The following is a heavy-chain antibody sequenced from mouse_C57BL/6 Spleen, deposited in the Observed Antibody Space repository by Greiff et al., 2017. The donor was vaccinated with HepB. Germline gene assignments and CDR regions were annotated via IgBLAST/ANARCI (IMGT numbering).Heavy chain of an antibody. V-gene: IGHV1-7*01. Sequence: VQLQQSGAELAKPGASVKLSCKASGYTFTSYWMHWVKQRPGQGLEWIGYINPSSGYTKYNQKFKDKATLTADKSSSTAYMQLSSLTYEDSAVYYCARFSYGNYEGFAYWGQGTRVTVSA. J-gene: IGHJ3*01. CDR1: GYTFTSYW. D-gene: IGHD2-1*01. CDR2: INPSSGYT. CDR3: ARFSYGNYEGFAY.